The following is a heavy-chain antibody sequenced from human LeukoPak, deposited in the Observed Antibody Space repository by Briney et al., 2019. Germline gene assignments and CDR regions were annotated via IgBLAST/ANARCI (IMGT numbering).Heavy chain of an antibody. CDR3: ARDQFDSSGWFDY. CDR1: GFTFISYE. CDR2: ISSSGSTI. Sequence: GGSLRLSCAASGFTFISYEMNWVRQAPGKGLEWVSYISSSGSTIYYADSVKGRFTISRDNAKNSLYLQMNSLRAEDTAVYYCARDQFDSSGWFDYWGQGALVTVSS. J-gene: IGHJ4*02. V-gene: IGHV3-48*03. D-gene: IGHD6-19*01.